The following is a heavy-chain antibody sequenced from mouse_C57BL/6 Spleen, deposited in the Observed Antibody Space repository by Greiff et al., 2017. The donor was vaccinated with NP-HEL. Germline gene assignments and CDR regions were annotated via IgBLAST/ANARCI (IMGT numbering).Heavy chain of an antibody. V-gene: IGHV5-17*01. CDR1: GFTFSDYG. J-gene: IGHJ2*01. D-gene: IGHD2-5*01. CDR2: ISSGSSTI. CDR3: ARRTYYSNSLDY. Sequence: EVQLVESGGGLVKPGASLKLSCAASGFTFSDYGMHWVRQAPEKGLEWVAYISSGSSTIYYADTVKGRSTISRDNATNTRCLQMTSLASEDTAMYYCARRTYYSNSLDYWGKGTTLTVSS.